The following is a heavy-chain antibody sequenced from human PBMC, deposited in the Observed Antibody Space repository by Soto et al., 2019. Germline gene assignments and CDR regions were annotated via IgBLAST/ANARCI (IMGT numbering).Heavy chain of an antibody. J-gene: IGHJ4*02. D-gene: IGHD2-15*01. CDR3: ARAELGYCSGGSCYSGFDY. CDR1: GGTFSSYA. V-gene: IGHV1-69*13. CDR2: IIPIFGTA. Sequence: ASVKVSCKASGGTFSSYAISWVRQAPGQGLEWMGGIIPIFGTANYAQKFQGRVTITADESTSTAYMELSSLRSEDTAVYYCARAELGYCSGGSCYSGFDYWGQGTLVTVSS.